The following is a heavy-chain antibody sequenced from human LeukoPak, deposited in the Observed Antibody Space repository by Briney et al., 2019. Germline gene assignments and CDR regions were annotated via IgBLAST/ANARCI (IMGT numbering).Heavy chain of an antibody. CDR1: EFTFSSYA. D-gene: IGHD3-10*01. V-gene: IGHV3-23*01. CDR3: AKEHYYGGPGYGMDV. J-gene: IGHJ6*02. CDR2: ISSSGT. Sequence: PGGSLRLSCVASEFTFSSYAMSWVRQAPGKGLEWVSAISSSGTYYAESVKGRFAISRDTSKNMLYLQMNSLRAEDTAVYYCAKEHYYGGPGYGMDVWGQGTTVTVPS.